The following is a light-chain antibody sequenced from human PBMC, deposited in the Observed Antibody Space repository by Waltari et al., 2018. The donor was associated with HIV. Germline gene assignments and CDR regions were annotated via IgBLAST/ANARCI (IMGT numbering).Light chain of an antibody. Sequence: EIVLTQSPGTLSLSTGETATLSCRASQSVGSNYLAWSQQRPGQTPSLLIYDASSRATGIPDRFSGSGSGTDFTLTITRLEPEDFAVYYCQQYGSSPLFTFGPGTKVDIK. CDR1: QSVGSNY. V-gene: IGKV3-20*01. J-gene: IGKJ3*01. CDR2: DAS. CDR3: QQYGSSPLFT.